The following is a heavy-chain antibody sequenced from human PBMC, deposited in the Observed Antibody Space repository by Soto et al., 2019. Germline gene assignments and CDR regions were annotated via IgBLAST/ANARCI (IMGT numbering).Heavy chain of an antibody. D-gene: IGHD1-26*01. V-gene: IGHV3-33*01. CDR3: ARRGATSLFDY. J-gene: IGHJ4*02. Sequence: QVQLVESGGGVVQPGRSLRLSCAASGFTFSSYGMHWVRQAPGKGLEWVAVIWYDGSNKYYADSVKGRFTISRDNSKNTLYLQMNSLRAEDTAVYYCARRGATSLFDYWGQGTLVTVSS. CDR2: IWYDGSNK. CDR1: GFTFSSYG.